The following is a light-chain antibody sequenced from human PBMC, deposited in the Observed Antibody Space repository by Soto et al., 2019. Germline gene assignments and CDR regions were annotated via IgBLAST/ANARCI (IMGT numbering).Light chain of an antibody. Sequence: EIVMTQSPATLSVSPGERATLSCRASQSVSRYVAWYQQKPGQAPRLLISGASTRATGVPARFSGSGSGTEFTLTIGSLQSEDFAVYYCQHYNALPLTFGGGTKVEIK. CDR2: GAS. V-gene: IGKV3-15*01. J-gene: IGKJ4*01. CDR3: QHYNALPLT. CDR1: QSVSRY.